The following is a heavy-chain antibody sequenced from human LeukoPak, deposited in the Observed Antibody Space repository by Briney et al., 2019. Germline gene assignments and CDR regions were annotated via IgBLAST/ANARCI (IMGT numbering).Heavy chain of an antibody. V-gene: IGHV3-23*01. D-gene: IGHD1-14*01. Sequence: PGGSLRLSCAASGFTFTSYSMSWVRQAPGKGLEWVSAVNSGGSTYFADSVKGRFTISRDNSQNTLFLQMNSLRAEDTAIYYCAKQGSTHHNTFDIWGQGTMVIVSS. J-gene: IGHJ3*02. CDR1: GFTFTSYS. CDR3: AKQGSTHHNTFDI. CDR2: VNSGGST.